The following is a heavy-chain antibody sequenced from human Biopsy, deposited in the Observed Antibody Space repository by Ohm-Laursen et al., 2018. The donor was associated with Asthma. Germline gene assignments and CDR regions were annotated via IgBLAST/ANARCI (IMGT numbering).Heavy chain of an antibody. D-gene: IGHD6-13*01. CDR2: IHKNGIG. J-gene: IGHJ3*01. Sequence: GTLSLTCTVSNGSISSNFYYWGWIRQPPGKGLEWVGSIHKNGIGYYKSSLKSRLTISMDTSKNQFSLKVTSATAADTAVYYCARQKLAAAEGPFDLWGQGTMVTVSS. CDR3: ARQKLAAAEGPFDL. CDR1: NGSISSNFYY. V-gene: IGHV4-39*01.